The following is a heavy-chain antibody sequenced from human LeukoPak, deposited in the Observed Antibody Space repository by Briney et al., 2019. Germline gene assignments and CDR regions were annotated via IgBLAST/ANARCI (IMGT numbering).Heavy chain of an antibody. J-gene: IGHJ5*02. Sequence: GASVKVSCKASGYTFTGYYMHWVRQAPGQGLEWMGWINPNSGGAGYAQKFQGRVTMTRDTSISTAYMELSRLRSDDTAVYYCARARAAAGNRWFDPWGQGTLVTVSS. CDR3: ARARAAAGNRWFDP. V-gene: IGHV1-2*02. D-gene: IGHD6-13*01. CDR1: GYTFTGYY. CDR2: INPNSGGA.